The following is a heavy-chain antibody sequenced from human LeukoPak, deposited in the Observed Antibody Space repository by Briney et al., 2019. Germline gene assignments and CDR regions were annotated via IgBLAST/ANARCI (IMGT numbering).Heavy chain of an antibody. CDR3: AKGPSKDTTIDY. Sequence: GGSLRLSCAASGFTFSSYAMSWVRQAPGEGLEWVSAISGSGGSTYYADSVKGRFTISRDNSKNTLYLQMNSLRAEDTAVYYCAKGPSKDTTIDYWGQGTLVTVSS. V-gene: IGHV3-23*01. J-gene: IGHJ4*02. D-gene: IGHD5-18*01. CDR2: ISGSGGST. CDR1: GFTFSSYA.